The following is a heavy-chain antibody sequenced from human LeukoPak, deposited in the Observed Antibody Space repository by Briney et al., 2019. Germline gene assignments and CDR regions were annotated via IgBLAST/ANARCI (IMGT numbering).Heavy chain of an antibody. CDR3: ARDRHGMDV. J-gene: IGHJ6*02. Sequence: GRSLRLSCAASGFTFSSYGMHWVRQAPGKGLEWVAVISYDGSNKYYADSVKGRFTISRDNSKNTLYLQMNSLRAEDTAVYYCARDRHGMDVWGQGTTVTVSS. CDR2: ISYDGSNK. V-gene: IGHV3-30*03. CDR1: GFTFSSYG.